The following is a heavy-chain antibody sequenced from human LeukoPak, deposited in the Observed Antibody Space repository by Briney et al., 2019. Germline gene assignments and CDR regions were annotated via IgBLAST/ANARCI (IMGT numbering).Heavy chain of an antibody. Sequence: GGSLRLSCAASGFIFSSYEMNWVRQAPGKGLEWVSYISSGSTIYDADSVKGRFTISRDNAKNSLYLQMNSLRAEDTAVYYCARESIAVAGAPFDYWGQGTLVTASS. D-gene: IGHD6-19*01. CDR1: GFIFSSYE. V-gene: IGHV3-48*03. CDR2: ISSGSTI. J-gene: IGHJ4*02. CDR3: ARESIAVAGAPFDY.